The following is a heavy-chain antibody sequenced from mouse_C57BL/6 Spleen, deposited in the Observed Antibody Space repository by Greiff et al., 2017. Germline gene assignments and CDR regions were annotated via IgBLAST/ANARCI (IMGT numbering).Heavy chain of an antibody. CDR3: ARESNWDPAY. V-gene: IGHV1-80*01. CDR2: IYPGDGDT. Sequence: QVQLKESGAELVKPGASVKISCKASGYAFSSYWMNWVKQRPGKGLEWIGQIYPGDGDTNYNGKFKGKATLTADKSSSTAYMQLSSLTSEDSAVYFCARESNWDPAYWGQGTLVTVSA. D-gene: IGHD4-1*01. CDR1: GYAFSSYW. J-gene: IGHJ3*01.